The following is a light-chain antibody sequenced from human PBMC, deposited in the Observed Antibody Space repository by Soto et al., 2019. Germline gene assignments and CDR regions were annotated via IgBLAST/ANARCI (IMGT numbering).Light chain of an antibody. Sequence: DIQMTQSPSSLSASVGDRVTITCRASQSISSYLNWYQQKPGTAPKLLISAASSLQSGVPSRFSGSGSGTDFTLTISSLQPEDAATYYCQQSYSAPFTFGPGTKVDIK. CDR3: QQSYSAPFT. J-gene: IGKJ3*01. CDR1: QSISSY. CDR2: AAS. V-gene: IGKV1-39*01.